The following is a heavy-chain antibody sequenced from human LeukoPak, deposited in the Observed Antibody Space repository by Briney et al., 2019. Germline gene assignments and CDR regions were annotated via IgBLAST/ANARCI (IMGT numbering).Heavy chain of an antibody. Sequence: ASVKVSCKASGYTFTSYYMHWVRQAPGQGLEWMGIINPSGGSTSYAQKFQGRVTMTRDASTSTAYMDLSSLRSDDTAVYYCVRDDYNGNSFDSWGPGTLVTVSS. V-gene: IGHV1-46*01. CDR1: GYTFTSYY. CDR2: INPSGGST. D-gene: IGHD4-4*01. CDR3: VRDDYNGNSFDS. J-gene: IGHJ5*01.